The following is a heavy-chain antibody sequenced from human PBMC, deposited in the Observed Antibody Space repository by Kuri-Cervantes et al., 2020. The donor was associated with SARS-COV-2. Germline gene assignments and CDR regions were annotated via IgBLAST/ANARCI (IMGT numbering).Heavy chain of an antibody. CDR1: GGSVSDSSYY. Sequence: GSLRLSCTVSGGSVSDSSYYWGWIRQPPGKGLEWIGSIYYSGSTYHNPSLESRVTISVDTSKNQFSLKLSSVTAADTAVYYCAGRGRITIFGVVTSFDYWGQGTLVTVSS. CDR3: AGRGRITIFGVVTSFDY. D-gene: IGHD3-3*01. CDR2: IYYSGST. V-gene: IGHV4-39*01. J-gene: IGHJ4*02.